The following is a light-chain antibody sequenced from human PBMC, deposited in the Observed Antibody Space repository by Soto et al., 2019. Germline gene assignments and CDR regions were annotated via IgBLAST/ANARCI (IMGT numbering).Light chain of an antibody. CDR1: QGISSY. V-gene: IGKV1-8*01. Sequence: AIRMTQSPSSFSASTGDRVTITCRASQGISSYLAWYQQKPGKAPKLLIYAASTLQSGVPSRFSGSGSVTDFTLTISCLQSEDLATYFCQQYYSYPFTFGPGTKVDIK. CDR2: AAS. J-gene: IGKJ3*01. CDR3: QQYYSYPFT.